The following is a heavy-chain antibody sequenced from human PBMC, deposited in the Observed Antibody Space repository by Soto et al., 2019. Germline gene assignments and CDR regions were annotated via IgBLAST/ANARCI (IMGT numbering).Heavy chain of an antibody. CDR1: GGTFSSYT. J-gene: IGHJ3*02. CDR3: ALPAQYDYGDPGAFDI. CDR2: IIPILGIA. D-gene: IGHD4-17*01. V-gene: IGHV1-69*02. Sequence: QVQLVQSGAEVKKPGSSVKVSCKASGGTFSSYTISWVRQAPGQGLEWMGRIIPILGIANYAQKFQGRVTITADKPTSTAYMELSSLRSEDTAVYYCALPAQYDYGDPGAFDIWGQGTMVTVSS.